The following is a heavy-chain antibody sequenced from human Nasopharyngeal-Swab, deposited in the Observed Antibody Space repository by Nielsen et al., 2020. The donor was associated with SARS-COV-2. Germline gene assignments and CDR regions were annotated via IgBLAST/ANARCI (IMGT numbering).Heavy chain of an antibody. J-gene: IGHJ5*02. Sequence: GESLKISCAGSGFTFDNYEMNWVRQAPGKGLEWVSYISTCGATIHYADSVRGRFTLSRDNAKKSLYLQMNSLRAEDTAVYYCARASRGWSWGQGTLVTVSS. CDR3: ARASRGWS. V-gene: IGHV3-48*03. CDR1: GFTFDNYE. D-gene: IGHD6-19*01. CDR2: ISTCGATI.